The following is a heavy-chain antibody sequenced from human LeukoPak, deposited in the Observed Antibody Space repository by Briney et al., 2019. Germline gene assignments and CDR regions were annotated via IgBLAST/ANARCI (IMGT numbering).Heavy chain of an antibody. CDR3: AREGGHGTYYGTRYYYYYYMDV. CDR1: GGTFTSYA. CDR2: IIPIFGTA. D-gene: IGHD3-10*01. Sequence: ASVRVSCKASGGTFTSYAISWVRQAPGQGLEWMGGIIPIFGTANYAQKFQGRVTLTTDESTSTAYMELSSLRSEDTAVYYCAREGGHGTYYGTRYYYYYYMDVWGKGTTVTVSS. J-gene: IGHJ6*03. V-gene: IGHV1-69*05.